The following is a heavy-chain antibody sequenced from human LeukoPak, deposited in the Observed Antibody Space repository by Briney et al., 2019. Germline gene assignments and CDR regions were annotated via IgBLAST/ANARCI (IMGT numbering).Heavy chain of an antibody. CDR1: GFTFSSYS. CDR2: ISSSSYI. Sequence: PGGSLRLSCAASGFTFSSYSMNWVRQAPGKGLEWVSSISSSSYIYYADSVKGRFTISRDNAKNSLYLQMNSLRAEDTAVYYCARVGDCSSTSCYANYYYYGMDVWGQGTTVTVSS. J-gene: IGHJ6*02. D-gene: IGHD2-2*01. V-gene: IGHV3-21*01. CDR3: ARVGDCSSTSCYANYYYYGMDV.